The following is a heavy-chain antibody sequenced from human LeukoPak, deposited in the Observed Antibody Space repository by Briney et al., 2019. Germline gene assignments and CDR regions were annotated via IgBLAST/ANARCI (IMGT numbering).Heavy chain of an antibody. V-gene: IGHV3-23*01. Sequence: GGSLRLSCVDSGFTFSSYAMSWVRQAPGKGLEWVSAISGSGGNTYYADSVKGRFTISRDNSKNTLYLQMNSLRAEDTAAYYCAKVVHIVVVNDAFDIWGQGTMVTVSS. D-gene: IGHD2-21*01. CDR3: AKVVHIVVVNDAFDI. CDR2: ISGSGGNT. J-gene: IGHJ3*02. CDR1: GFTFSSYA.